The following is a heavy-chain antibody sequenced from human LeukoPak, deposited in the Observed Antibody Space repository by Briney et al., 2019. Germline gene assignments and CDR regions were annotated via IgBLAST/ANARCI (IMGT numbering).Heavy chain of an antibody. D-gene: IGHD2-2*01. Sequence: GASVKVSCKASGYTFTGYYMHWVRQAPGQGLEWMGRINPNSGGTNYAQKFQGRVTMTRDTSISTAYMELSRLRSDDTAVYYCARSRYCSSTSCYYFDYWGQGTLVTVSS. CDR3: ARSRYCSSTSCYYFDY. CDR2: INPNSGGT. CDR1: GYTFTGYY. J-gene: IGHJ4*02. V-gene: IGHV1-2*06.